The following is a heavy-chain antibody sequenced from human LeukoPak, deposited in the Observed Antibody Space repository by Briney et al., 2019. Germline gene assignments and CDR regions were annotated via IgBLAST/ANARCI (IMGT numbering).Heavy chain of an antibody. CDR1: RGSITSGTYY. J-gene: IGHJ4*02. V-gene: IGHV4-61*02. CDR3: ARGSPRVGFDY. CDR2: VYASGTT. D-gene: IGHD2-15*01. Sequence: SETLSLTCTVSRGSITSGTYYWTWIRQPAGKGLEWIGRVYASGTTNYNPSLKSRVTMSVDTSKNQFSLKMTSVTATDTAVYYCARGSPRVGFDYWGQGTLVTVSS.